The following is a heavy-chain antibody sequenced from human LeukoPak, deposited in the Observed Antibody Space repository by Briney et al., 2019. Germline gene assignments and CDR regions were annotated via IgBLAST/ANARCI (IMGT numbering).Heavy chain of an antibody. CDR2: IYTSGSI. Sequence: PSETLSLTCTVSGGSISGYYRSWIRQPAGKGLEWIGRIYTSGSINHNPSLKSRVTMSVDTSKNQFSLKLSSVTAADTAVYYCARAAVAGIPNFDYWGQGTLVTVSS. J-gene: IGHJ4*02. CDR3: ARAAVAGIPNFDY. CDR1: GGSISGYY. V-gene: IGHV4-4*07. D-gene: IGHD6-19*01.